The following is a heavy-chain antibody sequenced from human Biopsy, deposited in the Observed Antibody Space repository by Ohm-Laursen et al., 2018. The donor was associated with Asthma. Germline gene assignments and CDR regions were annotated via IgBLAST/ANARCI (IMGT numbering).Heavy chain of an antibody. CDR2: INAGNGNT. CDR1: GYNFISFA. CDR3: ARTYYDFLTGQVKDAFGI. D-gene: IGHD3-9*01. J-gene: IGHJ3*02. Sequence: ASVKVSCKASGYNFISFAIHWVRQAPGQRLEWMGWINAGNGNTMYSQKFQGRVSITRDTSASTAYMELTSLRSEDTAAYYCARTYYDFLTGQVKDAFGIWGQGTMVTVSS. V-gene: IGHV1-3*01.